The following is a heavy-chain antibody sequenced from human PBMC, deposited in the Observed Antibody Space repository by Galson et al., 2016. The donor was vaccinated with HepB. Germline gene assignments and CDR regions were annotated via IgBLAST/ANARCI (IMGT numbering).Heavy chain of an antibody. CDR1: GITFSRYA. D-gene: IGHD1-26*01. CDR2: IRRQSDGGTS. J-gene: IGHJ4*02. V-gene: IGHV3-15*07. Sequence: SLRLSCAASGITFSRYAMNWVRQVPGKGLEWVGRIRRQSDGGTSDYAAPVKGRIVISRDNSQNMLFLQMNSLKTEDTAVYYCVTGGGNYGFDFWGQGALVTVSS. CDR3: VTGGGNYGFDF.